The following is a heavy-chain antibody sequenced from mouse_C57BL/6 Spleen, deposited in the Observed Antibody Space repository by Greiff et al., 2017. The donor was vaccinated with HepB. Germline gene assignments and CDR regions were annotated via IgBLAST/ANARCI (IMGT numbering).Heavy chain of an antibody. Sequence: EVQVVESGGGLVKPGGSLKLSCAASGFTFSDYGMHWVRQAPEKGLEWVAYISSGSSTIYYADTVKGRFTIARGNAKNALFLQMTSRRAEDTAMYYCARRTTVVAKNYYAMDYWGQGTSVTVSS. D-gene: IGHD1-1*01. J-gene: IGHJ4*01. CDR1: GFTFSDYG. CDR2: ISSGSSTI. CDR3: ARRTTVVAKNYYAMDY. V-gene: IGHV5-17*01.